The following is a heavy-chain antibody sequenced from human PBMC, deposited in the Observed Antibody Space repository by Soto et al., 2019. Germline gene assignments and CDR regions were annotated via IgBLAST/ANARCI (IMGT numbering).Heavy chain of an antibody. CDR2: ISSSSSYI. CDR1: GFTFSSYS. CDR3: ARDAVQYYYDSSGYPPWFDP. D-gene: IGHD3-22*01. V-gene: IGHV3-21*01. J-gene: IGHJ5*02. Sequence: PGGSLRLSYAASGFTFSSYSMNWVRQAPGKGLEWVSSISSSSSYIYYADSVKGRFTISRDNAKDSLYLQMNSLRAEDTAVYYCARDAVQYYYDSSGYPPWFDPWGQGTLVTVSS.